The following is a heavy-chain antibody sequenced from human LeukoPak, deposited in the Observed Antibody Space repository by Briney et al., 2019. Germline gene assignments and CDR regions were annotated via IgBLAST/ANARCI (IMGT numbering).Heavy chain of an antibody. J-gene: IGHJ4*02. CDR1: DDDIRMYNW. V-gene: IGHV4-4*02. CDR2: MSRAGYS. D-gene: IGHD4-17*01. CDR3: ATRNADSFYFDY. Sequence: TSSGTLSLTCDVSDDDIRMYNWWSWVRQSPGKGLEWIGEMSRAGYSNFNPSLRSRATISIDTSGSAVSLTLRSVTAADTAVYFCATRNADSFYFDYWGRGTLVTVSS.